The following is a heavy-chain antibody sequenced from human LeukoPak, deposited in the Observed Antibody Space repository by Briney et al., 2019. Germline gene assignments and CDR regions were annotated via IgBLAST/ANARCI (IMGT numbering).Heavy chain of an antibody. V-gene: IGHV3-33*01. CDR2: IWYDGSNK. CDR1: GFTFSSYG. CDR3: ARETYGDYVDYFDY. D-gene: IGHD4-17*01. J-gene: IGHJ4*02. Sequence: GGSLRLSCAASGFTFSSYGMHWVRQAPGKGLEWVAVIWYDGSNKYYADSVKGRFTISRDNSKNTLYLQMNSLRAEDTAVYYCARETYGDYVDYFDYWGQGTLVTVSS.